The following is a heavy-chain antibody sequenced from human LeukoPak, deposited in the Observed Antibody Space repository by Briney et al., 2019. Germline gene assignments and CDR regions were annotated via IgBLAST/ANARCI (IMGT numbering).Heavy chain of an antibody. V-gene: IGHV3-15*01. CDR2: IKSKTDGGTT. CDR3: TTDTIVLMVYAVADAFDV. J-gene: IGHJ3*01. CDR1: GFTFSNAW. Sequence: NPGGSLRLSCAASGFTFSNAWMSWVRQAPGKGLEWVGRIKSKTDGGTTDYAAPVKGRFTISRDDSKNTLYLQMNSLKTEDTAVYYCTTDTIVLMVYAVADAFDVWGQGTMVTVSS. D-gene: IGHD2-8*01.